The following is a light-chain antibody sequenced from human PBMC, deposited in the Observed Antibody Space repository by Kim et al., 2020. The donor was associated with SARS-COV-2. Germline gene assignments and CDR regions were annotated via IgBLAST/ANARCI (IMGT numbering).Light chain of an antibody. J-gene: IGLJ2*01. CDR3: CSYAERNTLV. CDR2: EVK. Sequence: VSGSPGHSISIPCGGSTGDLVSWYQQRPGTAPKLLIYEVKKRQSGVCKRFSGSKSDSTALLTISGLQAEDEAHYYCCSYAERNTLVFGGGTKLTVL. CDR1: TGDL. V-gene: IGLV2-23*02.